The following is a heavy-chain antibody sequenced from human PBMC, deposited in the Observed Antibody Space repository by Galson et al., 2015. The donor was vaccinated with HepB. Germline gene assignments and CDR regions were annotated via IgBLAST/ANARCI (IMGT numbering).Heavy chain of an antibody. D-gene: IGHD4-17*01. CDR3: ARVRTVTTAYYYYMDV. J-gene: IGHJ6*03. CDR2: INPNSGGT. Sequence: SVKVSCKASGHTFTGYYMHWVRQAPGQGLEWMGRINPNSGGTNYAQKFQGRVTMTRDTSISTAYMELSRLRSDDTAVYYCARVRTVTTAYYYYMDVWGKGTTVTVSS. V-gene: IGHV1-2*06. CDR1: GHTFTGYY.